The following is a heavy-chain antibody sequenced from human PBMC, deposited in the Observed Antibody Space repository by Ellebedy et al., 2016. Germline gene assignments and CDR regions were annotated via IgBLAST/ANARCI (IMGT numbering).Heavy chain of an antibody. J-gene: IGHJ4*02. D-gene: IGHD3-22*01. V-gene: IGHV3-23*01. Sequence: GESLKISCAASEFAFNPYAMTWVRQVPGKGLDWVSAIIVSGGGTYYADSVKGRFTISGDTSKNTLYLQMNSLRADDTAVYYCATVYDSGGYYSLWDWGQGTLVTVSS. CDR3: ATVYDSGGYYSLWD. CDR2: IIVSGGGT. CDR1: EFAFNPYA.